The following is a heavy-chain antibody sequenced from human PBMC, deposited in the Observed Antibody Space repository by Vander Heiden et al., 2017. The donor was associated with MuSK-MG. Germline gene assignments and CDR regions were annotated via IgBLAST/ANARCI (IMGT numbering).Heavy chain of an antibody. CDR1: GYSIRRGYY. J-gene: IGHJ4*01. CDR2: IYNSGST. D-gene: IGHD2-15*01. V-gene: IGHV4-38-2*01. CDR3: ARRRNGGTDY. Sequence: QVQLQESGPGLGKPSETLSLTCAVSGYSIRRGYYWGWIRQPPGKGLEWIGSIYNSGSTYDNPSLKSRVTISVDTSKNQFSLKMSSVTAADTAVYDGARRRNGGTDYWGHGSLVTVYS.